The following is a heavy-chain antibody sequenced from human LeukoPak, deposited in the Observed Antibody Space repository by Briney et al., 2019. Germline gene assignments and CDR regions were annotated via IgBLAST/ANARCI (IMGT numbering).Heavy chain of an antibody. Sequence: PGGSLRLSCAASGFRFSGHYMSWIRQAPGKGLEWISYITNSGDFVNYADSVKGRFTISRDNAKNSLYLQMNGLRAEDTAVYYCAREARATPDFWGQGTVVTVSS. J-gene: IGHJ4*02. CDR2: ITNSGDFV. CDR1: GFRFSGHY. V-gene: IGHV3-11*01. CDR3: AREARATPDF. D-gene: IGHD1-26*01.